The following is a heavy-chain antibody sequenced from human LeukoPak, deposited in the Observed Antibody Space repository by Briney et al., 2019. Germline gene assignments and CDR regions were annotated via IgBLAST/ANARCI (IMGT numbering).Heavy chain of an antibody. CDR3: AIISVAGKSDP. D-gene: IGHD6-19*01. Sequence: AASVKVSCKASGGTFSSYAISWLRQAPAQGLEWMGRIIPIFGTANYAQKFQGRVTITTDESTSTAYMELSSLGSEDTAVYYCAIISVAGKSDPWGQGTLVTVSS. V-gene: IGHV1-69*05. CDR2: IIPIFGTA. J-gene: IGHJ5*02. CDR1: GGTFSSYA.